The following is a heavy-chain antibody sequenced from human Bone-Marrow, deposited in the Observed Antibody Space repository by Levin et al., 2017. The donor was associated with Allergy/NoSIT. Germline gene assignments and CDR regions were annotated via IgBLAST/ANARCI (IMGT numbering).Heavy chain of an antibody. CDR2: INPNSGGT. CDR3: ARGGERYHYDW. V-gene: IGHV1-2*02. D-gene: IGHD5-24*01. CDR1: GYTFTDHY. Sequence: GESLKISCKISGYTFTDHYIHWVRQAPGQGLEWVGWINPNSGGTNYAQKFQGRVTMTRDTSISTTYMELSGLRSDDTAVYYCARGGERYHYDWWGQGTLITVSS. J-gene: IGHJ4*02.